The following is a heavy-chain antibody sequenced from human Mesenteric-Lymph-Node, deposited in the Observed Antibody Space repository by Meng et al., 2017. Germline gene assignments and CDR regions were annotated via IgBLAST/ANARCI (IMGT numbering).Heavy chain of an antibody. Sequence: SLKISCAASGFTFDDYAMHWVRQAPGKGLEWVSGISWNSGSIGYADSVKGRFTISRDNAKNSLYLQMNSLRAEDTAVYYCAKLIWFGELNWFDPWGQGTLVTVSS. CDR2: ISWNSGSI. V-gene: IGHV3-9*01. CDR1: GFTFDDYA. J-gene: IGHJ5*02. D-gene: IGHD3-10*01. CDR3: AKLIWFGELNWFDP.